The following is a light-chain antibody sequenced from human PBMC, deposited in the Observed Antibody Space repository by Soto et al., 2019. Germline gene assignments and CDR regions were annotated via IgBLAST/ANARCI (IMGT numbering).Light chain of an antibody. V-gene: IGKV1-39*01. Sequence: DIQMTQSLSSLSASVGERDIITCRASLSISRSLNWYQRKPGRAPKLLVYAASNLQSGVPSRFRGSGSETDFTLPINSLQPEDFATYYCQQSYVIPWTFGQGTKVDIK. J-gene: IGKJ1*01. CDR3: QQSYVIPWT. CDR1: LSISRS. CDR2: AAS.